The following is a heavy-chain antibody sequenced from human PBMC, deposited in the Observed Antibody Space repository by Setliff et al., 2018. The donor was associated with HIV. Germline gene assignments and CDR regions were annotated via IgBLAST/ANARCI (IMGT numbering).Heavy chain of an antibody. D-gene: IGHD7-27*01. J-gene: IGHJ3*02. Sequence: SETLSLTCTISGGSISSGGYYWSWIRQHPGKGLEWIGYIYYSGSTYYNPSLKSRVTISVDTSRTQFSLKLSSVTAADTAVYYCARDRVTGEPDRDAFDIWGQGTVVTVSS. CDR3: ARDRVTGEPDRDAFDI. CDR1: GGSISSGGYY. V-gene: IGHV4-31*03. CDR2: IYYSGST.